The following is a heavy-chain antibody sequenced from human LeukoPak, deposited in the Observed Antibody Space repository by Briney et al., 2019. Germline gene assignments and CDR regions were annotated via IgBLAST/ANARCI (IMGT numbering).Heavy chain of an antibody. D-gene: IGHD6-19*01. CDR2: ISYDGSNK. J-gene: IGHJ6*02. Sequence: PGGSLRLSCAASGFTFSSYAMHWVRQAPGKGLEWVAVISYDGSNKYYADSVKGRFTISRDNSKNTLYLQMNSLRAEDTAVYYCARDRYSSGRAYYYYGMDVWGQGTTVTVSS. CDR1: GFTFSSYA. CDR3: ARDRYSSGRAYYYYGMDV. V-gene: IGHV3-30-3*01.